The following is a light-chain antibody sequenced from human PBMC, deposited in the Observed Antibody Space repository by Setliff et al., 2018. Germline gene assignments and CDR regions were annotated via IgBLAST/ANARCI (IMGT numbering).Light chain of an antibody. Sequence: QSALTQPASVSGSPGQSITISCTGTSSDVGRYNYVSWYQHHPGKAPKLMIYGVNKRPSGVSIRFSGSKSGNTASLTISGLQAEDEADYYCCSYATSSTFSYVFGTGTKVTVL. V-gene: IGLV2-23*02. J-gene: IGLJ1*01. CDR2: GVN. CDR3: CSYATSSTFSYV. CDR1: SSDVGRYNY.